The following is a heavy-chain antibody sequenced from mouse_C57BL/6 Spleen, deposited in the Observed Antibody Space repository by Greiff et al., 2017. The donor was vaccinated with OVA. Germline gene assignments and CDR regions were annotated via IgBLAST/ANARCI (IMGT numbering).Heavy chain of an antibody. V-gene: IGHV3-6*01. D-gene: IGHD1-1*01. CDR2: ISYDGSN. Sequence: VQLQQSGPGLVKPSQSLSLTCSVTGYSITSGYYWNWIRQFPGNKLEWMGYISYDGSNNYNPSLKNRISITRDTSKNQFFLKLNSVTTEDTATYYCARTRNYYGSSSWVAYWGQGTLVTVSA. CDR3: ARTRNYYGSSSWVAY. CDR1: GYSITSGYY. J-gene: IGHJ3*01.